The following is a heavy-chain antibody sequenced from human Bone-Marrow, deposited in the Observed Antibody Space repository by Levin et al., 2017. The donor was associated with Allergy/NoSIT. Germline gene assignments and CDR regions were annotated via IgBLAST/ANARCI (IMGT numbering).Heavy chain of an antibody. V-gene: IGHV3-23*01. CDR1: GFTFSNSA. Sequence: SCVASGFTFSNSAMNWVRQAPGRGLEWVSGISGGGARTYYAESVQGRFTVSRDNSKNIIYLEMSSLRADDTAIYYCARENLVVAAAILYYRFYALDVWGRGTTVIVSS. J-gene: IGHJ6*02. CDR3: ARENLVVAAAILYYRFYALDV. CDR2: ISGGGART. D-gene: IGHD2-15*01.